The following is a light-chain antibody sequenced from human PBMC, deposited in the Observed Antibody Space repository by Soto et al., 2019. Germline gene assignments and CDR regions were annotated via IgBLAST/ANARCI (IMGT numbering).Light chain of an antibody. J-gene: IGLJ2*01. Sequence: QLVLTQPPSVSGAPGQRVTISCTGSSSNIGANYDVHWYRQLPGTAPKLLIYDNNNRPSGVPDRFSGSKSGTSASLAITGLQADDEADYYCQSYDSSLSGSIFGGGTKLTVL. CDR1: SSNIGANYD. CDR2: DNN. CDR3: QSYDSSLSGSI. V-gene: IGLV1-40*01.